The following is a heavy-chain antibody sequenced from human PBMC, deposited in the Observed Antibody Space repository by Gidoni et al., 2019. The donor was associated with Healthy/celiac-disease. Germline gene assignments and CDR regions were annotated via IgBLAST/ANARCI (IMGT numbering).Heavy chain of an antibody. CDR2: IYTSGST. V-gene: IGHV4-4*07. CDR3: ARDSDWGKYYYDSSGSRGHDWFDP. D-gene: IGHD3-22*01. CDR1: GGSISSYY. J-gene: IGHJ5*02. Sequence: QVQLQESGPGLVKPSETLSLTCTVSGGSISSYYWSWIRQPAGKGLEWIGRIYTSGSTNYNPSLKSRVTMSVDTSKNQFSLKLSSVTAADTAVYYCARDSDWGKYYYDSSGSRGHDWFDPWGQGTLVTVSS.